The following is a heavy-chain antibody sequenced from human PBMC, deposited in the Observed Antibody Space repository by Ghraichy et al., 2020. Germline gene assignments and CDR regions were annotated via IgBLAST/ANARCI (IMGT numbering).Heavy chain of an antibody. Sequence: GGSLRLSCAASGFTFTYYAMTWVRQAPGKGLEWVSGISGSGGSTYYADSVKGRFTISRDNSKNTLHLQMNSLRAEDTAVYYCAKGLGIAVAGTTLDYWGQGTLVTVSS. J-gene: IGHJ4*02. V-gene: IGHV3-23*01. CDR3: AKGLGIAVAGTTLDY. CDR1: GFTFTYYA. D-gene: IGHD6-19*01. CDR2: ISGSGGST.